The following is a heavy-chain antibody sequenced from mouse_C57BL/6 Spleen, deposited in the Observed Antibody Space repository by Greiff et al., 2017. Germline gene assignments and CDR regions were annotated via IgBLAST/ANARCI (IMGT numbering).Heavy chain of an antibody. CDR3: VTITTVVAHYFDY. CDR2: INPSNGGT. V-gene: IGHV1-53*01. Sequence: QVQLQQSGTELVKPGASVRLSGKASGSPFPGYWMHGGKRRPGQGLGWIGNINPSNGGTNYNGNFKSKATLTVDKSSSTAYMQLSSLTSEDSAVYYCVTITTVVAHYFDYWGQGTTLTVSS. D-gene: IGHD1-1*01. J-gene: IGHJ2*01. CDR1: GSPFPGYW.